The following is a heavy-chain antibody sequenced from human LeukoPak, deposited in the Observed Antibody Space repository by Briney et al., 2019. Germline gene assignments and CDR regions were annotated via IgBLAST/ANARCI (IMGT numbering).Heavy chain of an antibody. CDR3: GRFGVEDSSGWYDAFDI. CDR1: GYTFTGYY. V-gene: IGHV1-2*02. D-gene: IGHD3-22*01. CDR2: INPNRGGT. Sequence: ASVRVSCTASGYTFTGYYVHWVRQAPGQGLEWMGWINPNRGGTNYAQKFQGRVTMTRDTSISTAYMELSRLRSDDTAVYYCGRFGVEDSSGWYDAFDIWGQGTMVSVSS. J-gene: IGHJ3*02.